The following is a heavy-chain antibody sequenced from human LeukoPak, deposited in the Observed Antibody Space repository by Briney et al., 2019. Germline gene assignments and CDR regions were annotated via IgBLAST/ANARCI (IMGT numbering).Heavy chain of an antibody. J-gene: IGHJ4*02. V-gene: IGHV3-30-3*01. CDR2: ISYDGSNK. Sequence: GRSLRLSCAASGFTFSSYAMHWVRQAPGKGLEWVAVISYDGSNKYYADSVKGRFTISRDNSKNTLYVQMNSLRAEDTAVYYCARSIAAARYYFDYWGQGTLVTVSS. CDR3: ARSIAAARYYFDY. CDR1: GFTFSSYA. D-gene: IGHD6-13*01.